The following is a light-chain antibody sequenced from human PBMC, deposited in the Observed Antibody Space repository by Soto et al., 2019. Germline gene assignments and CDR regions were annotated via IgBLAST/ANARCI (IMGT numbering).Light chain of an antibody. J-gene: IGKJ4*01. CDR2: AAS. V-gene: IGKV1-9*01. Sequence: IQFTQSPSSLSSSVGDRVTITCLASQGIGSYLAWYQQKPGEAPKLLIFAASTLQSGVPSRFSGSGSGTDFTLTISSLQAEDFATYYCQQTRTYPSTFGGGTKVDIK. CDR1: QGIGSY. CDR3: QQTRTYPST.